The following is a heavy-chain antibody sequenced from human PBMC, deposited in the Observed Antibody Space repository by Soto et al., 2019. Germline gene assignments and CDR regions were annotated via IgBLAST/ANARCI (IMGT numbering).Heavy chain of an antibody. CDR3: ARGVSSGWLRPYYGMDV. V-gene: IGHV3-33*01. CDR2: IWYDGSNK. J-gene: IGHJ6*02. D-gene: IGHD6-19*01. CDR1: GFTFSSYG. Sequence: ESGGGVVQPGRSLRLSCAASGFTFSSYGMHWVRQAPGKGLEWVAVIWYDGSNKYYADSVKGRFTISRDNSKNTLYLQMNSLRAEDTAVYYCARGVSSGWLRPYYGMDVWGQGTTVTVSS.